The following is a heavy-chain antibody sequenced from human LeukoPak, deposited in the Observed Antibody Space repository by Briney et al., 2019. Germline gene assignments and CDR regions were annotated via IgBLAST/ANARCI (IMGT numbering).Heavy chain of an antibody. CDR2: MSGSGGST. CDR3: ARVRYGELDV. D-gene: IGHD4-17*01. Sequence: GGSLRLSCAASGFTLSSYAMSWVRQAPGKGLEWVSSMSGSGGSTYYADSVKGRFTISRDDSKNTLYLQMNSLRAEDTAVYYCARVRYGELDVWGQGTTVTVSS. CDR1: GFTLSSYA. J-gene: IGHJ6*02. V-gene: IGHV3-23*01.